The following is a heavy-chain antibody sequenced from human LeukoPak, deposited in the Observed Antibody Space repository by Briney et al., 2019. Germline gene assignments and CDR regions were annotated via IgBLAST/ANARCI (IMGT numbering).Heavy chain of an antibody. D-gene: IGHD1-26*01. CDR2: IYSGGST. V-gene: IGHV3-66*01. J-gene: IGHJ5*02. CDR3: ARSYSGSYRGWFDP. CDR1: GFTVSSNY. Sequence: GGSLRLSCAASGFTVSSNYMSWVRQAPGKGLEWVSVIYSGGSTYYADSVKGRFTISRDNSKNTLYLQMNSLRAEDTAVYYCARSYSGSYRGWFDPWGQGTLVTVSS.